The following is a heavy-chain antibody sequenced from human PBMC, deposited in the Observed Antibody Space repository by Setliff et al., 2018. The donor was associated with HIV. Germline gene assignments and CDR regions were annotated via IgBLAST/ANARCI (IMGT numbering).Heavy chain of an antibody. V-gene: IGHV3-23*01. J-gene: IGHJ4*02. Sequence: GGSLRLSCAASGFTFSTYPMNWVRQAPGKGPEWVSSISKNSFSIYYTDSGKGRFTVSRDNSRDTLYLQMNSLRAEDTAVYYCATGRLRATSPFDNWGQGTLVTVSS. CDR3: ATGRLRATSPFDN. CDR2: ISKNSFSI. CDR1: GFTFSTYP. D-gene: IGHD1-26*01.